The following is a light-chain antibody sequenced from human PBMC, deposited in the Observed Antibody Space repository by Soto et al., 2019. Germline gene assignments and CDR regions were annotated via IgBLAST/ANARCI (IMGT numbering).Light chain of an antibody. CDR2: EVS. CDR1: QSLLHITGETF. CDR3: MQSTQLPPT. Sequence: DVVMTQTPLSLSVAPGQPASISCKSSQSLLHITGETFLFWYLQKPGQSPQLLIYEVSTRVSGVPDRFRGSGSGTDFTLEISRVETDDVGIYYCMQSTQLPPTFGQGTRLEI. J-gene: IGKJ5*01. V-gene: IGKV2D-29*02.